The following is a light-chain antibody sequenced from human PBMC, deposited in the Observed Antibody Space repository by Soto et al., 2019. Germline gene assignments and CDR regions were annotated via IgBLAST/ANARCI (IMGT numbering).Light chain of an antibody. CDR1: SSDVGGYNH. Sequence: QSVLTQPRSVSGSPGQSVTISCTGTSSDVGGYNHVSWYQQHPGKVPKLMIYDVSKRPSGVPDRFSGSKSGNTASLTISGLQAEDEADYYCCSYAGSYTYVFXTGTKVTVL. J-gene: IGLJ1*01. V-gene: IGLV2-11*01. CDR2: DVS. CDR3: CSYAGSYTYV.